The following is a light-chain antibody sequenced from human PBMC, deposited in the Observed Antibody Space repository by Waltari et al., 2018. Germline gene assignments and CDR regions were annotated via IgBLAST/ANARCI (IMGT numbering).Light chain of an antibody. CDR2: AYS. CDR3: QSYDSRQTAV. Sequence: QSVLTQPPSVSGAPGQSVTIPCTGTSSNIGAGFDVHWYQQLPGGAPKPLTYAYSNRPSGVPDRFYGSKSGTSASLAINGIQSEDEADYYCQSYDSRQTAVFGGGTKLTVL. J-gene: IGLJ3*02. V-gene: IGLV1-40*01. CDR1: SSNIGAGFD.